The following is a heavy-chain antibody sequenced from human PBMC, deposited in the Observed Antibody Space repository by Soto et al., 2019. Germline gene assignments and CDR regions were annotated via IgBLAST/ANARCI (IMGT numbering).Heavy chain of an antibody. CDR2: ISAHNGNT. V-gene: IGHV1-18*01. CDR3: ARGRYGDY. J-gene: IGHJ4*02. D-gene: IGHD1-1*01. Sequence: QVHLVQSGAEVKKPGASVKVSCKGSGYTFTSYGITWVRQAPGQGLEWMGWISAHNGNTDYAQKLQGGVTVTRDTSPSTSYMELRSLRSDDTAVYYCARGRYGDYWGQGALVTVSS. CDR1: GYTFTSYG.